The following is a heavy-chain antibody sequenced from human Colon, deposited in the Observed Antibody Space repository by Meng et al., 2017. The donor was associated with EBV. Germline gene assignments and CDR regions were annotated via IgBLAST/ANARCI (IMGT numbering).Heavy chain of an antibody. Sequence: PESGSGLVTPSQTLSLTFAVSGDSITSGDYSWTWIRQPPGKGLEWIGYIYHGVNIYYTPSLRSRVTISVDKSRNQFSLKLTSVSAADTAVYYCVRDTRRGGGWFDPWGQGTLVTVSS. V-gene: IGHV4-30-2*01. CDR1: GDSITSGDYS. D-gene: IGHD3-10*01. CDR3: VRDTRRGGGWFDP. J-gene: IGHJ5*02. CDR2: IYHGVNI.